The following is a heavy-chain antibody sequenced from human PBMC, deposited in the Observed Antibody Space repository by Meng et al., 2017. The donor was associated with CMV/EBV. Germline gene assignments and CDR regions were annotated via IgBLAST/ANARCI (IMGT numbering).Heavy chain of an antibody. CDR3: ARDLLAADSYHDY. Sequence: QVQLVESGGGVVQPGRSLRLSCAASGFTFSSHAMHWVRQAPGKGLEWVAVISYDGSNKYYADSVKGRFTISRDNSKNTLYLQMNSLRAEDTAVYYCARDLLAADSYHDYWGQGTLGTVSS. CDR1: GFTFSSHA. V-gene: IGHV3-30-3*01. CDR2: ISYDGSNK. D-gene: IGHD6-13*01. J-gene: IGHJ4*02.